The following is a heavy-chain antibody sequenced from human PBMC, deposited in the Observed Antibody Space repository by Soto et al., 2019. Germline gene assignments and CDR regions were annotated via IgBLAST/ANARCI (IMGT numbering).Heavy chain of an antibody. D-gene: IGHD3-10*01. V-gene: IGHV3-23*01. Sequence: GGSLRLSCAASGFTFSNYAMNWVRQAPGMGLEWVSVIDGSGGSTYYADSVKGRFTISRDNSKNTLFLQMNNLRAEDTAVYYCEKARLIVGTYTTDYWGQGALVTVSS. CDR2: IDGSGGST. J-gene: IGHJ4*02. CDR1: GFTFSNYA. CDR3: EKARLIVGTYTTDY.